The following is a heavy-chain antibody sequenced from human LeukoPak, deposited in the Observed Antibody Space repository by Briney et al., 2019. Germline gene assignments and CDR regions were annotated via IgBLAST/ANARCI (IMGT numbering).Heavy chain of an antibody. CDR1: GRTFSSYA. J-gene: IGHJ4*02. V-gene: IGHV1-69*06. CDR2: IIPIFGTA. D-gene: IGHD3-3*01. Sequence: SVKVSCKASGRTFSSYAISWVRQAPGQGREWMGGIIPIFGTANYARKFQGRVTITADKSTSTAYMELSSLRSEDTAVYYCARGPSGMVTYFDYWGQGTLVTVSS. CDR3: ARGPSGMVTYFDY.